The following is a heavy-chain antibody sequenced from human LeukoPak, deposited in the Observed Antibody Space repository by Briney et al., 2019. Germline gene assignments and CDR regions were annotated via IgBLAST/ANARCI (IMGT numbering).Heavy chain of an antibody. D-gene: IGHD2-21*02. Sequence: SETLSLTCAVYGGSFSGYYWSWIRQPPGKGLEWIGEINHGGSTNYNPSLKSRVTISVDTSKNQFSLKLSSVTAADTAVYYCARRARVVTAAYYYYGMDVWGQGTTVTVSS. CDR2: INHGGST. V-gene: IGHV4-34*01. CDR3: ARRARVVTAAYYYYGMDV. J-gene: IGHJ6*02. CDR1: GGSFSGYY.